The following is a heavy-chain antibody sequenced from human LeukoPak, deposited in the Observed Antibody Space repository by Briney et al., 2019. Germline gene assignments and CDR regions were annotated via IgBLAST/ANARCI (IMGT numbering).Heavy chain of an antibody. Sequence: PGGSLRLSCAASGFTFSSYSMNWGRQAPGKGLEWVSSISSSSSYIYYADSVKGRFTISRDNAKNSLYLQMNSLRAEDTAVYYCARDPGYSYGRELDYWGQGTLVTVFS. CDR3: ARDPGYSYGRELDY. D-gene: IGHD5-18*01. CDR1: GFTFSSYS. CDR2: ISSSSSYI. J-gene: IGHJ4*02. V-gene: IGHV3-21*01.